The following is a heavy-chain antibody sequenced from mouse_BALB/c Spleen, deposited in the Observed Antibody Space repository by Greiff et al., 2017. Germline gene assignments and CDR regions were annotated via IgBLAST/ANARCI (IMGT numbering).Heavy chain of an antibody. Sequence: QVQLKESGPGLVQPSQSLSITCTVSGFSLTSYGVHWVRQSPGKGLEWLGVIWSGGSTDYNAAFISRLSISKDNSKSQVFFKMNSLQANDTAIYYCARRRGTTIGTPYAMDYWGQGTSVTVSS. V-gene: IGHV2-2*02. D-gene: IGHD2-14*01. CDR2: IWSGGST. CDR3: ARRRGTTIGTPYAMDY. CDR1: GFSLTSYG. J-gene: IGHJ4*01.